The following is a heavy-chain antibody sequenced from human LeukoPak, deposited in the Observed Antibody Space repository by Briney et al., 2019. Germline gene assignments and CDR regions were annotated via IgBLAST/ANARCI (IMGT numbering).Heavy chain of an antibody. V-gene: IGHV3-30*02. CDR2: IRYDGSNK. Sequence: GGSLRLSCAASGFTFSSYGMHWVRQATGKGLEWVAFIRYDGSNKYYADSVKGRFTISRDNSKNTLYLQMNSLRAEDTAVYYCARFFGVITRGAFDIWGQGTMVTVSS. CDR3: ARFFGVITRGAFDI. J-gene: IGHJ3*02. D-gene: IGHD3-3*01. CDR1: GFTFSSYG.